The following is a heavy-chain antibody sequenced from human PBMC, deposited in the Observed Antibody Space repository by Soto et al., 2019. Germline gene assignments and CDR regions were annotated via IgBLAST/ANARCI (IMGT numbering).Heavy chain of an antibody. CDR1: GFTFSSYG. D-gene: IGHD2-2*01. V-gene: IGHV3-33*01. J-gene: IGHJ4*02. CDR3: ARDWRVVPAAMEYYFDY. Sequence: PGGSLRLSCAASGFTFSSYGMHWVRQAPGKGLEWVAVIWYDGSNKYYADSVKGRFTISRDNSKNTLYLQMNSLRAEDTAVYYCARDWRVVPAAMEYYFDYWGQGTLVTVSS. CDR2: IWYDGSNK.